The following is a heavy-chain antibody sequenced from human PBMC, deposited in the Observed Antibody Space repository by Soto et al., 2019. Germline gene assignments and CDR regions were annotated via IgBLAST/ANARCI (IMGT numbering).Heavy chain of an antibody. CDR2: ISGSGGST. V-gene: IGHV3-23*01. CDR1: GFTFSSYA. D-gene: IGHD6-13*01. Sequence: GGSLRLSCAASGFTFSSYAMSWVRQAPGKGLEWVSAISGSGGSTYYADSVKGRFTISRDNSKNTLYLQMNSLRAEDTAVYYCAKDIGSSWYYYYGMDVWGQGTTVTVSS. J-gene: IGHJ6*02. CDR3: AKDIGSSWYYYYGMDV.